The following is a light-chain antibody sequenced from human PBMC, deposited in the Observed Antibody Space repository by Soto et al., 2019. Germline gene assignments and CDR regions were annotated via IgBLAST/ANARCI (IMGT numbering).Light chain of an antibody. Sequence: EIVMTQPPATLSVSPGERATLSCMASQSVSSNLAWYQQKPGQAPRLLIYGASTRATGIPARFSGSGSGTEFTLTISSLQSEDFAVYYCQQYNNWPPGRTFGQGTKVDIK. CDR3: QQYNNWPPGRT. CDR1: QSVSSN. V-gene: IGKV3-15*01. CDR2: GAS. J-gene: IGKJ1*01.